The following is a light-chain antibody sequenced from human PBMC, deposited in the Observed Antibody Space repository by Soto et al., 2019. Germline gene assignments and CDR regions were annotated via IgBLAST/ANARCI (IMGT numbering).Light chain of an antibody. CDR1: QSVSSSY. V-gene: IGKV3-15*01. Sequence: EIVLTQSPGTLSLSPGERATLSCRASQSVSSSYLAWYQQKPGQAPRLLIYGASTRATGIPARFSGSGSGTEFTLTISSLQSEDVAVYYCQQYNNWPPITFGQGTRLEI. CDR2: GAS. CDR3: QQYNNWPPIT. J-gene: IGKJ5*01.